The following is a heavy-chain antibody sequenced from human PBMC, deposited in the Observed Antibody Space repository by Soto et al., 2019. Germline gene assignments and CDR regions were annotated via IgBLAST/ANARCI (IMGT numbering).Heavy chain of an antibody. J-gene: IGHJ5*02. V-gene: IGHV4-30-2*01. D-gene: IGHD2-21*01. CDR2: IYHSGNT. CDR3: ARIPSP. Sequence: PSETLSLTCAVSGGSISGGNYYWSWIRQQPRKGLEWIGYIYHSGNTYYNPSLKSRVTISVDRSKNQFSLKLSSVTAADTAVYYCARIPSPWGQGTLATVSS. CDR1: GGSISGGNYY.